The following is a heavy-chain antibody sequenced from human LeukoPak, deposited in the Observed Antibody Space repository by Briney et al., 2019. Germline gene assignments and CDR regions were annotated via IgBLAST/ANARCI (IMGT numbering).Heavy chain of an antibody. V-gene: IGHV3-7*01. J-gene: IGHJ3*02. CDR3: ARDRSDILTGYNDAFDI. CDR2: IRLDGREE. Sequence: GGSLRLSCAASGFTFSSYSMNWVRQAPGKGLEWMATIRLDGREEYYVDSVKGRFTISRDNAKNSLYLQMNSLRAEDTAVYYCARDRSDILTGYNDAFDIWGQGTVVTVSS. D-gene: IGHD3-9*01. CDR1: GFTFSSYS.